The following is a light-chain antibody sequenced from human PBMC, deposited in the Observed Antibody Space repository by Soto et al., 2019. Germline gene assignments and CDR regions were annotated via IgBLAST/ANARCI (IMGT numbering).Light chain of an antibody. Sequence: EIVLMQSPGTLSLSPGERATLSCRASQTMTRAYVAWYQQKPGQAPRLLIYAASYRATGISDKFSGSGSGTDFSLTISRLEPEDSAVYYCQQRSNWPWTFGQGTKVDIK. CDR3: QQRSNWPWT. J-gene: IGKJ1*01. V-gene: IGKV3D-20*02. CDR2: AAS. CDR1: QTMTRAY.